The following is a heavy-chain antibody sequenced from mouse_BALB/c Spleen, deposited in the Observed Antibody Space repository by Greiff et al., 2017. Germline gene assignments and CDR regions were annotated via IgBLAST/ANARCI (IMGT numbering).Heavy chain of an antibody. J-gene: IGHJ4*01. CDR1: GFTFSSFG. D-gene: IGHD2-10*02. V-gene: IGHV5-17*02. CDR2: ISSGSSTI. CDR3: AREGYGNYGAMDY. Sequence: DVQLVESGGGLVQPGGSRKLSCAASGFTFSSFGMHWVRQAPEKGLEWVAYISSGSSTIYYADTVKGRFTISRDNPKNTLFLQMTSLRSEDTAMYYCAREGYGNYGAMDYWGQGTSVTVSS.